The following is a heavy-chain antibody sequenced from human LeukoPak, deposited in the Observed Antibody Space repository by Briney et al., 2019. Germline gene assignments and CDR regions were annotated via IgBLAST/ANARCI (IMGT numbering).Heavy chain of an antibody. CDR2: IYHSGST. CDR1: GYSISSGYY. Sequence: SETLSLTCTVSGYSISSGYYWGWIRQPPGKGLEWIGSIYHSGSTYYNPSLKSRVTISVDTSKNQFSLKLSSVTAADTAVYYCARAQTTVVTPDYWGQGTLVTVSS. V-gene: IGHV4-38-2*02. D-gene: IGHD4-23*01. J-gene: IGHJ4*02. CDR3: ARAQTTVVTPDY.